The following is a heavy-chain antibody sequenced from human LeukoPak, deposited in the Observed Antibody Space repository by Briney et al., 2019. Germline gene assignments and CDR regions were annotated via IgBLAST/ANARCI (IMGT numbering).Heavy chain of an antibody. D-gene: IGHD5-18*01. CDR3: ARDRNTATAYYGMDI. V-gene: IGHV4-59*01. CDR2: RYYSGST. Sequence: SSETLSLTCAVSRGAISRNLWSWIRQPPGKGLEWIGYRYYSGSTNYNPSLKSRVTISVDTSKNQLTLKVNSVTAADTAVYYCARDRNTATAYYGMDIWGQGTTVTVSS. CDR1: RGAISRNL. J-gene: IGHJ6*02.